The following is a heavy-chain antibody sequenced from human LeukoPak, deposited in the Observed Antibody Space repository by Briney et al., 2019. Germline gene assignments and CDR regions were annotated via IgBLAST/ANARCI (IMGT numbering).Heavy chain of an antibody. CDR3: AGGSGYSSSWDRAPGSNFDY. D-gene: IGHD6-13*01. Sequence: SETLSLTCTVSGGSISSYYWSWIRQPPGKGLEWIGYIYYSGSTNYNPALKSRVTISVDTSKNQVSLKLSPVTAADTAVYYCAGGSGYSSSWDRAPGSNFDYWGQGPLVTVSS. V-gene: IGHV4-59*08. CDR1: GGSISSYY. J-gene: IGHJ4*02. CDR2: IYYSGST.